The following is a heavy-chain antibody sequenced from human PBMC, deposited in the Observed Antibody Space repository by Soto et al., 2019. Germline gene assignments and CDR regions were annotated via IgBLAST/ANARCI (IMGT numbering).Heavy chain of an antibody. J-gene: IGHJ4*02. D-gene: IGHD1-7*01. CDR2: INPNSGDT. CDR3: GRGRSGELVVFY. CDR1: GYTFSDHY. Sequence: ASVKVSCKASGYTFSDHYIHWVRQAPGQGLEWMGWINPNSGDTQYAQKFQGRATMTRDTSISTVYMELSNLSPDDTAVYYCGRGRSGELVVFYWGQCTLVTVSS. V-gene: IGHV1-2*02.